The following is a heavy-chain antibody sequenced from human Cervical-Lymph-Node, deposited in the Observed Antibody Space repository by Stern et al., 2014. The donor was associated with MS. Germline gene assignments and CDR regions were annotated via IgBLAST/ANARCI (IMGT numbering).Heavy chain of an antibody. CDR3: ARFHYDKVFDI. D-gene: IGHD3-22*01. Sequence: QVQLVQSGAEVKKIGASVKVSCKASGYTLTSYGFSWVRQAPGQGLEWMGWISAYNVNTNYAQNFQDRVTMTTDTSTSTAYLELRSLRSDDTAIYYCARFHYDKVFDIWGQGTLVTVSS. J-gene: IGHJ3*02. CDR2: ISAYNVNT. V-gene: IGHV1-18*01. CDR1: GYTLTSYG.